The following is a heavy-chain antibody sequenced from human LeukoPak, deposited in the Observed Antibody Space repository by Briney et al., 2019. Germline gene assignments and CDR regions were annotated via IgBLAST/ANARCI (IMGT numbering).Heavy chain of an antibody. CDR1: GFTFSSYA. V-gene: IGHV3-23*01. CDR2: ISGSGGST. Sequence: GGSLRLSCAASGFTFSSYAMSWVRQAPGKGLEWVSAISGSGGSTYYADSVKGRFTISRDNSKNTLYLQTNSLRAEDTAVYYCAKTDVVVTTFDYWGQGTLVTVSS. D-gene: IGHD2-21*02. CDR3: AKTDVVVTTFDY. J-gene: IGHJ4*02.